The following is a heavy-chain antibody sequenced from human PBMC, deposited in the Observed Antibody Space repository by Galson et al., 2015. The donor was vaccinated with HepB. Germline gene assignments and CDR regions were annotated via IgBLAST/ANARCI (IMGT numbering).Heavy chain of an antibody. D-gene: IGHD6-13*01. Sequence: SLRLSCAASGFTFSSYWMHWVRQAPGKGLEWVSAISGSGGSTYYADSVKGRFTISRDDSKNTLYLQMNSLRAEDTAVYYCAKASDSSSWYGGWYYYYGMDVWGQGTTVTVSS. CDR2: ISGSGGST. V-gene: IGHV3-23*01. J-gene: IGHJ6*02. CDR1: GFTFSSYW. CDR3: AKASDSSSWYGGWYYYYGMDV.